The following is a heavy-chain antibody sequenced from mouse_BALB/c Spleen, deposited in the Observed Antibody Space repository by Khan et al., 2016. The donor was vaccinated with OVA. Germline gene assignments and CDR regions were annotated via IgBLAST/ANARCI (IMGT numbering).Heavy chain of an antibody. J-gene: IGHJ4*01. D-gene: IGHD3-1*01. Sequence: VQLQQSGAELVKPGASVKLSCTASGFNIKDTYMHWVKQRPEQGLEWIGRIDPANGNTKYDPKFQGKATLTADTSSNTAYLQLSSLTSEDTAVYYGAREGGYYSAMDYWGQGASVTGSS. CDR1: GFNIKDTY. CDR2: IDPANGNT. V-gene: IGHV14-3*02. CDR3: AREGGYYSAMDY.